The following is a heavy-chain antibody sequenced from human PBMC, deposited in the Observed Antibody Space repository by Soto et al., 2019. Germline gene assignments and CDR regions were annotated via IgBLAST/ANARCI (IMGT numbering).Heavy chain of an antibody. CDR2: IGRRSDI. D-gene: IGHD2-21*02. J-gene: IGHJ6*02. V-gene: IGHV3-21*01. CDR1: GFSCSTYS. Sequence: GSLVLACDASGFSCSTYSMHGVRQAPGKGLEWVSSIGRRSDIYYADSVKGRFTISRDNAKNSVSLQMNSLRDEDTAVYYCEREETAWPLAYGLDVWGQGTKVTVYS. CDR3: EREETAWPLAYGLDV.